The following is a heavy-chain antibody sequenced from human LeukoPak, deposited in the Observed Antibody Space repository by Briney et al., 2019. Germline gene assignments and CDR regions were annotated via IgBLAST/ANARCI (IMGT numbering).Heavy chain of an antibody. CDR3: TRLVGLLGDAFDI. Sequence: SVKVSCKASGGTFSSYAISWVRQAPGQGLEWMGGIIPIFGTANYAQKFQGRVTITADEYTSTAYMELSSLRSEDTAVYYCTRLVGLLGDAFDIWGQGTMVTVSS. CDR2: IIPIFGTA. CDR1: GGTFSSYA. V-gene: IGHV1-69*13. D-gene: IGHD1-26*01. J-gene: IGHJ3*02.